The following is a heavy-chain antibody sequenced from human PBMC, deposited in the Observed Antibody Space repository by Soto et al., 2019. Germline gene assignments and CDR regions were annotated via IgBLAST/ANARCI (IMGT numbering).Heavy chain of an antibody. Sequence: QVQLAQSGAEERKPGASVKVSCEATGCTFTAYAMHWVRQAPGQRLEWMGWINPANGNTKYSQKFQGRLTITSDTSANTVYMELNSLTSEDTAMYYCTRSAISPYGGLIGPFDYWGQGNLVTVSS. CDR3: TRSAISPYGGLIGPFDY. J-gene: IGHJ4*02. CDR2: INPANGNT. D-gene: IGHD3-16*02. CDR1: GCTFTAYA. V-gene: IGHV1-3*05.